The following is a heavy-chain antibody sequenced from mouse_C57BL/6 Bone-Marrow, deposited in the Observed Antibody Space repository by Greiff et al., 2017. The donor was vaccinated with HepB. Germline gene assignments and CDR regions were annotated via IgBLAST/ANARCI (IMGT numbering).Heavy chain of an antibody. Sequence: QVQLQQSGPELVKPGASVKISCKASGYTFTDYYINWVKQRPGQGLEWIGWIFPGSGSTYYNEKFKGKATLTVDKSSSTAYMLLSSLTSEDSAVYFCARRIGGFSPWYFDVWGTGTTVTVSS. CDR3: ARRIGGFSPWYFDV. V-gene: IGHV1-75*01. CDR1: GYTFTDYY. J-gene: IGHJ1*03. CDR2: IFPGSGST.